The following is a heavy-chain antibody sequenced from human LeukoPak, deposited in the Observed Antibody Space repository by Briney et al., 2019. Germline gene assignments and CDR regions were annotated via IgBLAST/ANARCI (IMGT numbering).Heavy chain of an antibody. CDR1: GGSISIGGYY. J-gene: IGHJ5*02. V-gene: IGHV4-31*03. Sequence: SQTLSLTCTVSGGSISIGGYYWSWIRQFPGKGLEWIGHLFHSGSTYYNPSLKSRVTISEDASKNQFSLKLSSVTAADTAVYYCARGVNTVDPWGQGTLSPSPQ. CDR3: ARGVNTVDP. CDR2: LFHSGST.